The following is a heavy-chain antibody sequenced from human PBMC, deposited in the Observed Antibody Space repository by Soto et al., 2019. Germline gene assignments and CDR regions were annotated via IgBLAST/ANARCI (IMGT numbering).Heavy chain of an antibody. D-gene: IGHD6-19*01. CDR1: GYSFTSYW. J-gene: IGHJ4*02. V-gene: IGHV5-51*01. Sequence: GESLKISCKGSGYSFTSYWIGWVRQMPGKGLEWMGIIYPGDSDTRYSPSFQGQVTISADKSISTACLQWSSLKASDTAMYYCARHLRETSGWYEYYFDYWGQGTLVTVSS. CDR3: ARHLRETSGWYEYYFDY. CDR2: IYPGDSDT.